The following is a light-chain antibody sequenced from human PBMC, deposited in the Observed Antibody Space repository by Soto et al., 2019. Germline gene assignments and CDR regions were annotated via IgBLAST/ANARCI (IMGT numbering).Light chain of an antibody. V-gene: IGKV1-33*01. CDR2: DAS. Sequence: DIQMTQSPSSLSAPVGDRVTITCQASQNINNYLNWYKQKPGRAPKLLIYDASNLEAGVPSRFRGSGSGTDFTFTISRLQPEDIATYYCQQYENLPTFGQGTRLEIK. CDR3: QQYENLPT. CDR1: QNINNY. J-gene: IGKJ5*01.